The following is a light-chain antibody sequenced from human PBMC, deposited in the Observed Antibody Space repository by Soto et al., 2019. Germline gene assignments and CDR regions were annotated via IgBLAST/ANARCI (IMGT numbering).Light chain of an antibody. CDR3: QQYHNYPRT. CDR1: QSISNW. CDR2: DAS. Sequence: DIQMTQSPSTLSASVGDRVTITCRASQSISNWLAWYQQKPGKAPKLLIYDASTVESGVPSRFSGSGSGTEFTLTISDLQPDDFATYYCQQYHNYPRTFGQGTKVDIK. V-gene: IGKV1-5*01. J-gene: IGKJ1*01.